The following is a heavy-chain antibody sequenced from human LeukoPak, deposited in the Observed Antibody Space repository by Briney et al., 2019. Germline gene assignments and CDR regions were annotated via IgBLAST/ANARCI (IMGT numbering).Heavy chain of an antibody. Sequence: GASVKVSCKASGHTFTGYYMHWVRQAPGQGLEWMGWMNPNSGNTGYAQKFQGRVTMTRNTSISTAYMELSSLRSEDTAVYYCAAFTTVYDSSGYYSYWGQGTLVTVSS. CDR3: AAFTTVYDSSGYYSY. J-gene: IGHJ4*02. CDR1: GHTFTGYY. D-gene: IGHD3-22*01. V-gene: IGHV1-8*02. CDR2: MNPNSGNT.